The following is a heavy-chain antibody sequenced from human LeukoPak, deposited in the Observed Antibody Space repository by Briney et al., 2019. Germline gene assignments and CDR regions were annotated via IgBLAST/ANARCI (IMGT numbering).Heavy chain of an antibody. CDR1: GFTFSSYA. Sequence: GGSLRLSCAASGFTFSSYAMSWVRQAPGKGLEWVSAISGSGGSTYYADSVKGRFTISRDNAKNSLYLQMNSLRAEDTAVYYCARSFSGGSGSYYNLGGYWGQGTLVTVSS. J-gene: IGHJ4*02. V-gene: IGHV3-23*01. CDR2: ISGSGGST. D-gene: IGHD3-10*01. CDR3: ARSFSGGSGSYYNLGGY.